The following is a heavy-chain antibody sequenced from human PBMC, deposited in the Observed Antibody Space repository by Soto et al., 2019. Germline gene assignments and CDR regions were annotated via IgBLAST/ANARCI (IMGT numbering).Heavy chain of an antibody. J-gene: IGHJ4*02. CDR1: GFTFSSYA. CDR3: AKRERLFSGYVDY. V-gene: IGHV3-23*01. CDR2: ISGSGGST. D-gene: IGHD3-10*02. Sequence: GESLKISCAASGFTFSSYAMSWVRQAPGKGLEWVSAISGSGGSTYYADSVKGRFTISRDNSKNTLYLQMNSLRAEDTAVYYCAKRERLFSGYVDYWGQGTLVTVSS.